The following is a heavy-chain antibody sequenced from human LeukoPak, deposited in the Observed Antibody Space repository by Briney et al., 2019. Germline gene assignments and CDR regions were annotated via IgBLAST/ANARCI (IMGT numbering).Heavy chain of an antibody. CDR2: INHSGST. J-gene: IGHJ3*02. V-gene: IGHV4-34*01. CDR1: GGSFSGYY. CDR3: ASMGDTWGAFDI. D-gene: IGHD3-16*01. Sequence: PSETLSLTCAVYGGSFSGYYWSWIRQPPGKGLEWIGEINHSGSTNYNPSLKSRVTISVDTSKNQFSLKLSSVTAADTAVYYCASMGDTWGAFDIWGQGTMVTVSS.